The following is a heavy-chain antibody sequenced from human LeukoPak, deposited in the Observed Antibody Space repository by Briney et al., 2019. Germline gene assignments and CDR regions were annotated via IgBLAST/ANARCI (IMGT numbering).Heavy chain of an antibody. V-gene: IGHV1-2*02. Sequence: ASVKVSRKASGYTFTGYYMHWVRQAPGQGLEWMGWINPNSGGTNYIQKFQGRVTMTRDTSISTAYMELSRLRSDDTAVYYCARSTTPNENEYFEHWGQGTLVTVSS. J-gene: IGHJ1*01. CDR3: ARSTTPNENEYFEH. CDR1: GYTFTGYY. D-gene: IGHD2/OR15-2a*01. CDR2: INPNSGGT.